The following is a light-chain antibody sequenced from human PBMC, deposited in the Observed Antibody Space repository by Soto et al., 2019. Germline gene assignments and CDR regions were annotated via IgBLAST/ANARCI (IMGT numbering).Light chain of an antibody. CDR1: QDISNY. CDR2: DAS. CDR3: QQYDNLSLFT. Sequence: DIQMTQSPSSLSASVGDRVTITCQASQDISNYLNWYQQKPGKAPKLLIYDASNLETGVPSRFSGSGSGTDFTFTISSLQPEDIATYYCQQYDNLSLFTFGPGTQVDIK. J-gene: IGKJ3*01. V-gene: IGKV1-33*01.